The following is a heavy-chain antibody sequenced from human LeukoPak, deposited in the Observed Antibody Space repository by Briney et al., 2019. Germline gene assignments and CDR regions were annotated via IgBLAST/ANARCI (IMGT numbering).Heavy chain of an antibody. Sequence: PGGSLRLSCAASGFTFSSYAMTWVRQAPGKGLEWVSGISKSGVSTDYADSVKGRFTISRDSSKNTLYLQMNSLRAEDTAVYYCAKSGSGTYYNPDFDYWGQGTLVTVSS. D-gene: IGHD3-10*01. CDR2: ISKSGVST. V-gene: IGHV3-23*01. CDR1: GFTFSSYA. J-gene: IGHJ4*02. CDR3: AKSGSGTYYNPDFDY.